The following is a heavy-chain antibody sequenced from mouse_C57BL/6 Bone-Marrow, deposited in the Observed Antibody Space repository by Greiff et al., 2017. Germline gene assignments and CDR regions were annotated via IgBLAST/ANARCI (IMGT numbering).Heavy chain of an antibody. CDR1: GYTFTTYP. CDR2: FHPYNDDT. Sequence: QVHVKQSGAELVKPGASVKMSCKASGYTFTTYPIEWMKQNHGKSLEWIGNFHPYNDDTTYNEKLKGKATLTVEKSSNTVYLELSRLTSYDSAVYYCARSSTFFYYFDYWGQGTTLTVSA. CDR3: ARSSTFFYYFDY. V-gene: IGHV1-47*01. J-gene: IGHJ2*01. D-gene: IGHD5-1*01.